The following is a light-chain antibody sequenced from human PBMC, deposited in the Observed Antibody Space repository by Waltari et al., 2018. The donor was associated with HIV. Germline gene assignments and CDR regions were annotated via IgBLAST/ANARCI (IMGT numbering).Light chain of an antibody. CDR2: HAS. CDR3: QQRAISPGT. J-gene: IGKJ5*01. Sequence: EIVLTHSPATLSLSPGERATLSCRASQSIATYLAWYQHKPGQPPRLLMSHASTRATGIPARFSGSGSGTDFTLTISSLEPEDFAIYYCQQRAISPGTFGHGTRLDIK. CDR1: QSIATY. V-gene: IGKV3-11*01.